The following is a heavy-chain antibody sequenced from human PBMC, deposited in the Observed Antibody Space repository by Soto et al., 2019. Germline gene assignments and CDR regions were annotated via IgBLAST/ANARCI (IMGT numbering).Heavy chain of an antibody. D-gene: IGHD3-9*01. CDR1: GFTFSSYG. CDR3: AKGPQYYDILTGYYDY. CDR2: ISYDGSNK. J-gene: IGHJ4*02. Sequence: GGSLRLSCAASGFTFSSYGMHWVRQAPGKGLEWVAVISYDGSNKYYADSVKGRFTISRDNSKNTLYLQMNSLRAEDTAVYYCAKGPQYYDILTGYYDYWGQGTLVTVSS. V-gene: IGHV3-30*18.